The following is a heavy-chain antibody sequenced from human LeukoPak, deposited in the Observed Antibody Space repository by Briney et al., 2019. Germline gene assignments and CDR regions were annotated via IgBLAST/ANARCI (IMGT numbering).Heavy chain of an antibody. D-gene: IGHD3-16*01. J-gene: IGHJ6*02. CDR1: GGSISSGGYY. Sequence: SETLSLTCTVSGGSISSGGYYWSWIRQHPGKGLEWIGYIYYSGSTYYNPSLKSRVTISVDTSKTQFSLKLSSVPAADTAVYYCARDRYDYVWGSYLYGMDVWGQGTTVTVSS. CDR2: IYYSGST. CDR3: ARDRYDYVWGSYLYGMDV. V-gene: IGHV4-31*03.